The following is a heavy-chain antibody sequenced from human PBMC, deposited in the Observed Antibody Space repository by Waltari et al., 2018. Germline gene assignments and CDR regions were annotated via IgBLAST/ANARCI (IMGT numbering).Heavy chain of an antibody. CDR2: IHHSGNT. V-gene: IGHV4-34*02. Sequence: QVQLQQWGAGLLTPSETLSLTCDVYGGSFSDYYWSWIRQPPGKGLEWIGEIHHSGNTNYNPSLKSRVIVSIDTSKDQFSLKLTSVTAADTAVYYCARLVVVRSAVGAYYFDYWGQGTLVTVSS. D-gene: IGHD2-15*01. CDR1: GGSFSDYY. J-gene: IGHJ4*02. CDR3: ARLVVVRSAVGAYYFDY.